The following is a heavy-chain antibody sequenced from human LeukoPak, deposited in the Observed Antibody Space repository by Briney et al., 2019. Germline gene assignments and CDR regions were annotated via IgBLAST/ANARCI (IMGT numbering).Heavy chain of an antibody. CDR3: PRLRGDGHNPFDY. CDR1: GVTVNSNH. V-gene: IGHV3-53*01. J-gene: IGHJ4*02. D-gene: IGHD5-24*01. Sequence: GGSLTLSCAASGVTVNSNHMNWFRQAPGKGLEWVSFIFSGVSTFYADSVKSRFAVSRDSSKNTLYLQMNSLRAEDTALYYCPRLRGDGHNPFDYWGQGTLVTVSS. CDR2: IFSGVST.